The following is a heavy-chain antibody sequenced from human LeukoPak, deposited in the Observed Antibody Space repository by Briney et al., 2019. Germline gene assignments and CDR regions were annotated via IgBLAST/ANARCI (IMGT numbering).Heavy chain of an antibody. CDR3: AITIRTKPSQIVGVPTAYFDY. CDR1: GGSISIYY. Sequence: SSETLSLTCTVSGGSISIYYWSWIRRPPGKGLEWIGYSYDSWSTNYNPSLKSRVTISLDTAKYQFSLKLSSVTAADTAVYYCAITIRTKPSQIVGVPTAYFDYWGQGTPVTVSS. V-gene: IGHV4-59*01. CDR2: SYDSWST. J-gene: IGHJ4*02. D-gene: IGHD2-2*01.